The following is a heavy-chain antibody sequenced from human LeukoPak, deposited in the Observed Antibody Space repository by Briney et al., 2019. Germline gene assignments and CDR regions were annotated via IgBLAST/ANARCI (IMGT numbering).Heavy chain of an antibody. CDR1: GFTFSSYS. D-gene: IGHD3-16*02. V-gene: IGHV3-21*01. Sequence: PGGSLRLSCAASGFTFSSYSMNWVRQAPGKGLEWVSFISSSRSYIYYADSVKGRFTISRDNAKNSLYLQMNSLRAEDTAVYYCARDGIMGLRLGELSSYYFDYWGQGTLVTVSS. J-gene: IGHJ4*02. CDR3: ARDGIMGLRLGELSSYYFDY. CDR2: ISSSRSYI.